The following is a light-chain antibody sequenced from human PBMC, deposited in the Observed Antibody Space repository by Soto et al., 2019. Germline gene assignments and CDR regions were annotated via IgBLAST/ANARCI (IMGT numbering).Light chain of an antibody. CDR3: AAWDDSLSTWV. V-gene: IGLV1-44*01. Sequence: QSVLTQPPSASGTPGQRVTISCSGSSSNIGSNTVNWYQQLPGTAPKLLIFINDQRPSGVPDRFSDSKSCTSASLAISGLHSEDEADYYCAAWDDSLSTWVFGGGTKLTVL. J-gene: IGLJ3*02. CDR1: SSNIGSNT. CDR2: IND.